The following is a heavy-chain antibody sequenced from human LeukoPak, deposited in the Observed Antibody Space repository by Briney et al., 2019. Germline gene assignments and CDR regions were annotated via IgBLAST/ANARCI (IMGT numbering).Heavy chain of an antibody. CDR3: AKSPYGSGHVYYFDY. CDR1: GFTFSSYA. J-gene: IGHJ4*02. D-gene: IGHD6-19*01. CDR2: ISYDGSNK. V-gene: IGHV3-30-3*02. Sequence: GGSLRLSCAASGFTFSSYAMHWVRQAPGKGLEWVAVISYDGSNKYYADSVKGRFTISRDNSKNTLYLQMNSLRAEDTAVYYCAKSPYGSGHVYYFDYWGQGTLVTVSS.